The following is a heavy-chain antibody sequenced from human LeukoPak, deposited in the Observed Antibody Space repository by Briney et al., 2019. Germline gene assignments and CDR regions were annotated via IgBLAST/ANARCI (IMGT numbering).Heavy chain of an antibody. CDR3: ARESGVVPAAMSSYYYGMDV. J-gene: IGHJ6*02. D-gene: IGHD2-2*01. CDR1: GFTFSSYS. V-gene: IGHV3-48*04. CDR2: ISSSSSTI. Sequence: GGSLRLSCAASGFTFSSYSMNWVRQAPGKGLEWVSYISSSSSTIYYADSVKGRFTISRDNAKNSLYLQMNSLRAEDTAVYYCARESGVVPAAMSSYYYGMDVWGQGTTVTVSS.